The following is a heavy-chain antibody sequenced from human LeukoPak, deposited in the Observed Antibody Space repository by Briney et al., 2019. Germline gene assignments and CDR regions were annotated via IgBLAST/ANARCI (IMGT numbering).Heavy chain of an antibody. Sequence: PGRSLRLSCAASGFTFDHYAMHWVRQAPGKGLEWVSGIGWNSGTIGYADSVEGRFTISRDNAKNSLYLQMNSLRAEDTAVYYCARDGYSSSWYPPYYYYYMDVWGKGTTVTVSS. J-gene: IGHJ6*03. CDR1: GFTFDHYA. D-gene: IGHD6-13*01. V-gene: IGHV3-9*01. CDR3: ARDGYSSSWYPPYYYYYMDV. CDR2: IGWNSGTI.